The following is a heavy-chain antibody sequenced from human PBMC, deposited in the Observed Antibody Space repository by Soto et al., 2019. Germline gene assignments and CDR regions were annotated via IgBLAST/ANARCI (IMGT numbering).Heavy chain of an antibody. CDR3: ASSYGSGYRAFDY. J-gene: IGHJ4*02. CDR2: INPILSMS. V-gene: IGHV1-69*02. Sequence: QVQLVQSGAEVKRPGSSVKVSCKASGDTFTFYSINWVRQAPGLGLEWMGRINPILSMSNYAQRFQGRVMMTADKSTSTAYMELSSLRSEDTATYYCASSYGSGYRAFDYWGQGALGTVSS. D-gene: IGHD3-10*01. CDR1: GDTFTFYS.